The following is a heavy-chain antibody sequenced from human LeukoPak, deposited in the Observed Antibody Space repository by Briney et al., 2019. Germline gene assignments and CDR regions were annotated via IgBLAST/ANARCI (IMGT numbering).Heavy chain of an antibody. V-gene: IGHV4-59*01. J-gene: IGHJ4*02. Sequence: SETLSLTCTVSGGSISIYYWSWIRQPPGKGLEWIGYIYYSGSTNYNPSLKSRVTISVDTSKNQFSLKLSSVTAADTAVYYCARASVVRGVNLDYWGQGTLVTVSS. CDR2: IYYSGST. CDR1: GGSISIYY. CDR3: ARASVVRGVNLDY. D-gene: IGHD3-10*01.